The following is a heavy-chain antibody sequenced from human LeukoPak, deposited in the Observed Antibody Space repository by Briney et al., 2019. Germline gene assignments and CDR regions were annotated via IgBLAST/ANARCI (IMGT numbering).Heavy chain of an antibody. CDR3: AKDGEYYDFWSGYYHFDY. CDR1: GFTFSSYG. Sequence: GGSLRLSCAASGFTFSSYGMHWVRQAPGKGLEWVAFIRYDGSNKYYADSVKGRFTISRDNSKNTLYLQMNSLRAEDTAVYYCAKDGEYYDFWSGYYHFDYWGQGTLVTVSS. V-gene: IGHV3-30*02. D-gene: IGHD3-3*01. CDR2: IRYDGSNK. J-gene: IGHJ4*02.